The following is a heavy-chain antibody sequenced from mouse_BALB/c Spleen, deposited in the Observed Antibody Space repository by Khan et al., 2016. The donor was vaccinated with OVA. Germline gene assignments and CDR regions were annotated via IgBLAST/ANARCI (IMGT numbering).Heavy chain of an antibody. D-gene: IGHD1-1*01. J-gene: IGHJ2*01. CDR3: ARVYGGEVDY. CDR2: ISYSGNT. CDR1: GYTIAGDSV. Sequence: EVQLLESGPGLVKPSQSLSLTCTATGYTIAGDSVWNWMRQFSGNKLEWMGFISYSGNTNYNLSFKSRISFTRCTSEDHVCLELNSVTSEDTATVYCARVYGGEVDYGGEVTT. V-gene: IGHV3-2*02.